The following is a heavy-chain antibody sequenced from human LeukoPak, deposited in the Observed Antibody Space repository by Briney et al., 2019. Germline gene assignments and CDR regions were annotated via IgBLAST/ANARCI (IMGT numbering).Heavy chain of an antibody. J-gene: IGHJ4*02. CDR1: GASISPFY. Sequence: SETLSLTCTVSGASISPFYWTWIRQPPGKGLEWIGNLYRGNTYYNPSLSSRVTMSLDTSKNQFSLNLRSMTAADPAVYYCGRFGYSYGLDYWGQGTLVTVSS. V-gene: IGHV4-59*01. CDR3: GRFGYSYGLDY. D-gene: IGHD5-18*01. CDR2: LYRGNT.